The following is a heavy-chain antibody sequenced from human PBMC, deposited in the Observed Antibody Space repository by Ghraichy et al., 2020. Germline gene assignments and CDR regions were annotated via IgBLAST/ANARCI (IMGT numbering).Heavy chain of an antibody. CDR1: GFTFSSYS. D-gene: IGHD2-15*01. CDR3: ARDRRPRYCSGGSCPLDAFDI. Sequence: GGSLRLSCAASGFTFSSYSMNWVRQAPGKGLEWVSSISSSSFYIYYADSVKGRFTISRDNAKNSLYLQMNSLRAEDTAVYYCARDRRPRYCSGGSCPLDAFDIWGQGTMVTVSS. J-gene: IGHJ3*02. V-gene: IGHV3-21*01. CDR2: ISSSSFYI.